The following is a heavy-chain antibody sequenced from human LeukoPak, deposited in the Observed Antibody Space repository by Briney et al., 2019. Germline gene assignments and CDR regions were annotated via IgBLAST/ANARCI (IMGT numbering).Heavy chain of an antibody. Sequence: PGGSLRLSCAASGFIFDDYAMHWVRQAPGKGLEWVSGISWDSDSIDYADSVKGRFTISRDNAKNSLYLQMNSLRAEDTALYYCARAVIIDYYYYYMDVWGKGTTVTVSS. J-gene: IGHJ6*03. CDR2: ISWDSDSI. V-gene: IGHV3-9*01. D-gene: IGHD3-10*01. CDR1: GFIFDDYA. CDR3: ARAVIIDYYYYYMDV.